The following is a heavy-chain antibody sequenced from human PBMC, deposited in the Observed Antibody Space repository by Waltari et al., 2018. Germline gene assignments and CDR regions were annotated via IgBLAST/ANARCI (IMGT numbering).Heavy chain of an antibody. J-gene: IGHJ4*02. CDR2: IYYSGST. CDR3: ASPSRYSSSWPFDY. CDR1: GGSISSSSYY. V-gene: IGHV4-39*07. D-gene: IGHD6-13*01. Sequence: QLQLQESGPGLVTPSETLSLPCTVSGGSISSSSYYWGWIRQPPGKGLEWIGSIYYSGSTYYNPSLKSRVTISVDTSKNQFSLKLSSVTAADTAVYYCASPSRYSSSWPFDYWGQGTLVTVSS.